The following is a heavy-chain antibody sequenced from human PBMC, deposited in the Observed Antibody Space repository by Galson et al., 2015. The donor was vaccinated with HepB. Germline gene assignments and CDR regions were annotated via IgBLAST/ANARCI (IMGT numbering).Heavy chain of an antibody. J-gene: IGHJ4*02. Sequence: SLRLSCAASGFTFSGSAVHWVRQASGKGLEWVGRIRSNAKSYATAHAAPVKGRFTISRDDSKNTAYLQMSSLQTEDTAVYYCTGIRFGESPPYFDYWGQGTLVTVSS. CDR2: IRSNAKSYAT. V-gene: IGHV3-73*01. CDR3: TGIRFGESPPYFDY. D-gene: IGHD3-10*01. CDR1: GFTFSGSA.